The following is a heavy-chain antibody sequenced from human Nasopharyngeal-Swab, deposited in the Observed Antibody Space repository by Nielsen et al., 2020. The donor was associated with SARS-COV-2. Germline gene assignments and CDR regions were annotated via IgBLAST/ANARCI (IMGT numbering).Heavy chain of an antibody. Sequence: GGSLRLYCAASGFTFSSYAMHWVRQAPGKGLEWVAVISYDGSNKYYADSVKGRFTISRDNSKNTLYLQMNSPRAEDTAVYYCARDRGIAVAGNYYYYGMDVWGQGTTVTVSS. J-gene: IGHJ6*02. V-gene: IGHV3-30-3*01. D-gene: IGHD6-19*01. CDR3: ARDRGIAVAGNYYYYGMDV. CDR2: ISYDGSNK. CDR1: GFTFSSYA.